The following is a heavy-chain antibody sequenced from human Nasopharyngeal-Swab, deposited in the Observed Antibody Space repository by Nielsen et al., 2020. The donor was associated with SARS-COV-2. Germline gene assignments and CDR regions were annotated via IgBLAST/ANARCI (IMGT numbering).Heavy chain of an antibody. D-gene: IGHD2-15*01. CDR3: ARGGYQLLLRNYYYGMDV. J-gene: IGHJ6*02. CDR2: VDHTGRT. Sequence: SETLSLTCAAHVGSFSGYYWSWVRKPPGKGLEWIGEVDHTGRTNNNPSLQSRVTMSVDTSKNQFSLTLSSVTAADTAVYYCARGGYQLLLRNYYYGMDVWSQGTTVTVSS. V-gene: IGHV4-34*01. CDR1: VGSFSGYY.